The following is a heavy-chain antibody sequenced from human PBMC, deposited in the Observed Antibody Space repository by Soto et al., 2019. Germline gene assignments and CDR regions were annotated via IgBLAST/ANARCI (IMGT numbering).Heavy chain of an antibody. CDR1: GGSISSGDYY. J-gene: IGHJ3*02. Sequence: SETLSLTCTVSGGSISSGDYYWSWIRQPPGKGLEWIGYIYYSGNTNYNPSLKSRVTISLDTSKNQFSLKLSSVTAADTAVYYCARLGGLYRRIDGFDIWGQGTMVTVSS. V-gene: IGHV4-61*08. CDR2: IYYSGNT. D-gene: IGHD3-16*01. CDR3: ARLGGLYRRIDGFDI.